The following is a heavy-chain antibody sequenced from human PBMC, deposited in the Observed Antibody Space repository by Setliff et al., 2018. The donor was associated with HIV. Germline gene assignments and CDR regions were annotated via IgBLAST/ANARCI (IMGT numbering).Heavy chain of an antibody. CDR2: ILDGRET. D-gene: IGHD6-19*01. V-gene: IGHV4-34*12. CDR3: ARPHSGRGGGAYFDP. J-gene: IGHJ5*02. Sequence: PSETLSLTCAVYGGSFSNYYWSWIRQPPGKGLEWIGNILDGRETFFNPSLKSRVTISVDASKNQFSLKLRSVTAADTAVYHCARPHSGRGGGAYFDPWGQGILVTVSS. CDR1: GGSFSNYY.